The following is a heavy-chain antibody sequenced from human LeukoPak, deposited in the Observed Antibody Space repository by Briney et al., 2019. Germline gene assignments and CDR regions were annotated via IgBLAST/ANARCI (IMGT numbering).Heavy chain of an antibody. CDR3: ARLTYSNNWYFRRGLDNWFDP. J-gene: IGHJ5*02. D-gene: IGHD6-13*01. CDR1: GGSISSGAYS. V-gene: IGHV4-30-4*07. Sequence: SETLSLTCAVSGGSISSGAYSWSWIRQPPRKGLEWIGYVYYSGGTYYNPSLKSRVTISVDTSKNQFSLRLSSVTAADTAVYYCARLTYSNNWYFRRGLDNWFDPWGQGTLVTVSS. CDR2: VYYSGGT.